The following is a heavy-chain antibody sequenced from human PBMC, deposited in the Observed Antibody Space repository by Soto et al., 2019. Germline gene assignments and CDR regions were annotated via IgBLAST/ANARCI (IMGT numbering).Heavy chain of an antibody. J-gene: IGHJ4*02. Sequence: PGESLMISCNGSGYIFTTYWIGWVRQMPGKGLEWMGIINPRDSDTRYSPSFQGQVTISADKSINTAYLQWSSLKASDTAMYYCARPGSSSSDYWGQGTLVTVS. CDR1: GYIFTTYW. D-gene: IGHD6-6*01. CDR2: INPRDSDT. CDR3: ARPGSSSSDY. V-gene: IGHV5-51*01.